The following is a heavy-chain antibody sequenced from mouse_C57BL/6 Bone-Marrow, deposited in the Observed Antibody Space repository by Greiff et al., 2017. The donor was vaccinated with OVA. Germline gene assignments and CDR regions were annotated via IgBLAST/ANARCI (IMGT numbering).Heavy chain of an antibody. CDR1: GFTFSSYA. J-gene: IGHJ2*01. Sequence: DVMLVESGEGLVKPGGSLKLSCAASGFTFSSYAMSWVRQTPEKRLEWVAYISSGGDYIYYADTVKGRFTISRDNARNTLYLQMSSLKSEDTAMYYCTRVGGLRRGYYFDYWGQGTTLTVSS. CDR3: TRVGGLRRGYYFDY. V-gene: IGHV5-9-1*02. D-gene: IGHD2-4*01. CDR2: ISSGGDYI.